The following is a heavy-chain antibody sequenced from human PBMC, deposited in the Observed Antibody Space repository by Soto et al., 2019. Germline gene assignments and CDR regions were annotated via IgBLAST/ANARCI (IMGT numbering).Heavy chain of an antibody. Sequence: ASVKVSCKASGYTFTNYGISWVRQAPGQGLEWMGWINVYNGNTKYAQKVQGRVTMTTDTSTSTAYMELRSLRSDDTAGYYCARGVGSGSYYNPHNWFDPWGQGTLVTVSS. CDR2: INVYNGNT. CDR3: ARGVGSGSYYNPHNWFDP. V-gene: IGHV1-18*01. J-gene: IGHJ5*02. CDR1: GYTFTNYG. D-gene: IGHD3-10*01.